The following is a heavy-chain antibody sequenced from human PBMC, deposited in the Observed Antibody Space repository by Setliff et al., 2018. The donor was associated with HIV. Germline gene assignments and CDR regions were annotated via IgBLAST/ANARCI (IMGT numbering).Heavy chain of an antibody. CDR1: GFTFSSYA. D-gene: IGHD1-26*01. CDR2: IRFDGRNE. Sequence: GESLKISCAASGFTFSSYAMSWVRQAPGKGLEWVTFIRFDGRNEYYGDSVKGRFTISRDNSKNTLYLQMNSLRSEDTAVYYCARVGTTESLSTDWFAPWGQGTQVTVSS. J-gene: IGHJ5*02. CDR3: ARVGTTESLSTDWFAP. V-gene: IGHV3-30*02.